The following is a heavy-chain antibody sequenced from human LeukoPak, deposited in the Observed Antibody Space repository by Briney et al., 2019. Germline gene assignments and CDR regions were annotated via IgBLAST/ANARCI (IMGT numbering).Heavy chain of an antibody. CDR1: GYRFSNSW. V-gene: IGHV5-51*01. CDR2: IYPGDSDT. CDR3: ARRANLVYDFGGFDI. Sequence: GESLKISCKTSGYRFSNSWIAWVRQMPGKGLEWMWIIYPGDSDTRYSLAFQGHVTISADKSISTTYLQWSSLKASDTPIYYCARRANLVYDFGGFDIWGQGTMVIASS. J-gene: IGHJ3*02. D-gene: IGHD5/OR15-5a*01.